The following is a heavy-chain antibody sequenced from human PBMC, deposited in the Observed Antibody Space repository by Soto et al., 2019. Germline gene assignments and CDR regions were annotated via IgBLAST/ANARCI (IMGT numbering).Heavy chain of an antibody. CDR2: INHSGST. J-gene: IGHJ6*03. Sequence: PSETLSLTCAVYGGSFSGYYWSWIRQPPGKGLEWIGEINHSGSTNYNPSLKSRVTISVDTSKNQFSLKLSSVTAADTAVYYCGRGNYYGSGRSTYYYYYMDVWGKGTTVTVSS. CDR3: GRGNYYGSGRSTYYYYYMDV. V-gene: IGHV4-34*01. D-gene: IGHD3-10*01. CDR1: GGSFSGYY.